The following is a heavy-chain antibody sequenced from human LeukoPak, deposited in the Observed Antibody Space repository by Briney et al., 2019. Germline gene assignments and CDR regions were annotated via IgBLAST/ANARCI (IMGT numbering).Heavy chain of an antibody. D-gene: IGHD6-19*01. J-gene: IGHJ4*02. CDR3: AKKRIAVADFIDY. V-gene: IGHV3-23*01. Sequence: GGSLRLSCAASGFTFSSYAMSWVRQAPGKGLEWVSAISGGSTYYADSVKGRFTISRDNSKNTLYLQMNSLRAEDTAVYYCAKKRIAVADFIDYWGQGTLVTVSS. CDR1: GFTFSSYA. CDR2: ISGGST.